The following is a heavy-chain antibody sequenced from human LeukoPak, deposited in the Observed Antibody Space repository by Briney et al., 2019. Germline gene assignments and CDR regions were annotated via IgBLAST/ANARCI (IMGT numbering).Heavy chain of an antibody. D-gene: IGHD3-3*01. V-gene: IGHV3-48*03. J-gene: IGHJ5*02. CDR3: ARGEWRT. CDR2: MSASGSVK. CDR1: GFTLSGFD. Sequence: GGSLRLSCAAYGFTLSGFDMNWIRQAPGKGLEWLSYMSASGSVKYYADSVKGRFTISRDDAKNSLYLQMNSLRVEDTAVYYCARGEWRTWGQGTLVTVSS.